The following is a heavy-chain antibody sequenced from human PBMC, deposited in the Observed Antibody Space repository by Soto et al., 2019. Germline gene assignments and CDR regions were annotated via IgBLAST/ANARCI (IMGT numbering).Heavy chain of an antibody. D-gene: IGHD2-2*01. CDR1: GFTFSNHA. V-gene: IGHV3-23*01. CDR3: ARDPGGPYCTSTSCLYFCDH. CDR2: ISDSGST. J-gene: IGHJ4*02. Sequence: EVQLLESGGALVQPGGSLRLSCAASGFTFSNHAMNWVRQAPGKGLEWVSTISDSGSTYYADSVKVRFTISRANSKTTLYLQTNSLRAEDTAVYYCARDPGGPYCTSTSCLYFCDHWGQGTLVIVSS.